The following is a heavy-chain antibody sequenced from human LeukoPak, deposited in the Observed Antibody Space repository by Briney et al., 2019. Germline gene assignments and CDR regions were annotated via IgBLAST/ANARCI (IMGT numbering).Heavy chain of an antibody. CDR1: GYTFTSYG. CDR2: ISAYNGNT. J-gene: IGHJ5*02. V-gene: IGHV1-18*01. D-gene: IGHD6-6*01. Sequence: ASVTVSCKASGYTFTSYGISWVRQAPGQGLEWMGWISAYNGNTNYAQKLQGRVTMTTDTSTSTAYMELRSLRSDDTAVYYCARDYEYSSSSNWFDPWGQGTLVTVSS. CDR3: ARDYEYSSSSNWFDP.